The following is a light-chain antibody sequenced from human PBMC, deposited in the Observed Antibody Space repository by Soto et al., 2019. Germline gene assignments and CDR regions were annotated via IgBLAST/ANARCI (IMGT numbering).Light chain of an antibody. V-gene: IGLV2-14*01. CDR1: RSDIGDSNF. J-gene: IGLJ1*01. CDR3: ASFRSATIRV. Sequence: QSVLAQPASVSGSPGQSVTISCTGPRSDIGDSNFISWYQHSPGKAPRLLIYEVNNRPSGVSKRFSGSKAGNTASLTISGLLDDDEADYFCASFRSATIRVFGSGTKVTV. CDR2: EVN.